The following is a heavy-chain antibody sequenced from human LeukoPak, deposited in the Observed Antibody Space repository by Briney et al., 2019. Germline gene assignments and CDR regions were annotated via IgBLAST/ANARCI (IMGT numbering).Heavy chain of an antibody. CDR1: GGSISSYY. V-gene: IGHV4-59*08. J-gene: IGHJ4*02. D-gene: IGHD3-10*01. Sequence: SETLSLTCTASGGSISSYYWSWIRQPPGKGLEWIGYIYYSGSTNYNPSLKSRVTLSVDTSKNQYSLKLSSVAAADTAVYDCSGYYGSGSYPYWGRGTLVTVSS. CDR3: SGYYGSGSYPY. CDR2: IYYSGST.